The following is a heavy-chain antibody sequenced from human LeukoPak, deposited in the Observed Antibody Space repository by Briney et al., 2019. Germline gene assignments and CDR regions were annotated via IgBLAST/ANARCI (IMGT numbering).Heavy chain of an antibody. CDR1: GFTFSSYS. Sequence: GGSLRLSCAASGFTFSSYSMNWVRQAPGKGLEWVSYISSSSSTIYYADSVKGRFTISRDNAKNSLYLQMNSLRAEDTAVYYCAGSTDYPDDYDSSGYYYSFWGQGTLVTVSS. D-gene: IGHD3-22*01. CDR2: ISSSSSTI. CDR3: AGSTDYPDDYDSSGYYYSF. V-gene: IGHV3-48*01. J-gene: IGHJ4*02.